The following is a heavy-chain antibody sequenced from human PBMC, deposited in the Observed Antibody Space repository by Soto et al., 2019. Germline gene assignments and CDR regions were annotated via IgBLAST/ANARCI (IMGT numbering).Heavy chain of an antibody. CDR2: INPNSGGT. J-gene: IGHJ6*03. V-gene: IGHV1-2*04. Sequence: ASVKVSCKASGGTFSSDTISWVRQAPGQGLEWMGWINPNSGGTNYAQKFQGWVTMTRDTSISTAYMELSRLRSDDTAVYYCARVNSVGPYYDMDVWGKGTTVTVSS. D-gene: IGHD6-13*01. CDR3: ARVNSVGPYYDMDV. CDR1: GGTFSSDT.